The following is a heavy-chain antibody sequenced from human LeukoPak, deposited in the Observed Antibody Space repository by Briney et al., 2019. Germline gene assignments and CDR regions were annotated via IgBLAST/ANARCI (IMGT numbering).Heavy chain of an antibody. CDR1: GFTFSTYA. CDR2: ISSDGKSK. J-gene: IGHJ4*01. Sequence: GGSLRLSCAASGFTFSTYAFHWVRQAPGPGLEWVAVISSDGKSKIYADSVKGRFTISRDNSKNTLFLQMNSLRTEDTAVYYCARDPMADFDYWGHRALVTVSS. V-gene: IGHV3-30*04. CDR3: ARDPMADFDY. D-gene: IGHD2-8*01.